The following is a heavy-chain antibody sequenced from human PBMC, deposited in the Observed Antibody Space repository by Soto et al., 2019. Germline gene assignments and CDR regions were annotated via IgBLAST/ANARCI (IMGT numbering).Heavy chain of an antibody. CDR3: ARDSYYYDSSGYLMGWFDP. V-gene: IGHV3-30-3*01. CDR1: GFTFSSYA. J-gene: IGHJ5*02. CDR2: ISYDGSNK. Sequence: QVQLVESGGGVVQPGRSLRLSCAASGFTFSSYAMHWVRQAPGKGLEWVAVISYDGSNKYYADSVKGRFTISRDNSKNTLYLQINSLRAEDTAVYYCARDSYYYDSSGYLMGWFDPWGQGTLVTVSS. D-gene: IGHD3-22*01.